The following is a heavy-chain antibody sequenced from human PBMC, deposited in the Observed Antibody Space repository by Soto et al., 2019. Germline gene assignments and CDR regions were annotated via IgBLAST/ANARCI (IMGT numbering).Heavy chain of an antibody. D-gene: IGHD1-26*01. CDR2: IDPNSGGT. CDR1: GYTFSNYH. CDR3: ARSSGSHSDLDF. V-gene: IGHV1-2*02. Sequence: ASVKVSCKASGYTFSNYHIHWVRQAPGQGLEWLGWIDPNSGGTKYAQKFQGSFTVTREPSITTAFMELDSLTSDETPVYYCARSSGSHSDLDFWGQGTLLTVPS. J-gene: IGHJ4*02.